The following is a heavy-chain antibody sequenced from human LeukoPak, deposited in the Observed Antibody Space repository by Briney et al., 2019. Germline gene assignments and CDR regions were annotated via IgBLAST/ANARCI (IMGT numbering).Heavy chain of an antibody. Sequence: GASVKVSCKASGGTLSSYAISWVRQAPGQGLEWMGGIIPIFGTANYAQKFQGRVTITADESTSTAYMELSSLRSEDTAVYYCARVNSYGNYFDYWGQGTLVTVSS. D-gene: IGHD5-18*01. V-gene: IGHV1-69*01. J-gene: IGHJ4*02. CDR3: ARVNSYGNYFDY. CDR1: GGTLSSYA. CDR2: IIPIFGTA.